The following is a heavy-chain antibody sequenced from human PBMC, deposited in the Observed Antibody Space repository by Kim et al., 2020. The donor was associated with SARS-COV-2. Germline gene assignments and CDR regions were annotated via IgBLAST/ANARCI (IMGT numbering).Heavy chain of an antibody. CDR3: ARVASSGWYEAYFDY. J-gene: IGHJ4*02. Sequence: GGSLRLSCAASGFTVSSNYMSWVRQAPGKGLEWVSVIYSGGSTYYADSVKDRFTISRDNSKNTLYLQMNSLRAEDTAVSYCARVASSGWYEAYFDYWGQGHLVTVPS. D-gene: IGHD6-19*01. V-gene: IGHV3-53*01. CDR2: IYSGGST. CDR1: GFTVSSNY.